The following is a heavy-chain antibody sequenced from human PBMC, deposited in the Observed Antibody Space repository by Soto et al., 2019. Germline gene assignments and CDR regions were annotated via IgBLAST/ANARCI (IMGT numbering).Heavy chain of an antibody. V-gene: IGHV4-59*08. D-gene: IGHD2-2*01. CDR2: ISYSGST. Sequence: QVQLQESGPGLVKPSETLSLTCTVSGGSISRYYWSWIRQPPGKGLEWIGYISYSGSTNYNPCLKRRVTISVDTSKNQCSLKLSSVTAADTAVYYCARQGFGRYQLPSNYYLDVWGKWTTVTVSS. CDR1: GGSISRYY. CDR3: ARQGFGRYQLPSNYYLDV. J-gene: IGHJ6*03.